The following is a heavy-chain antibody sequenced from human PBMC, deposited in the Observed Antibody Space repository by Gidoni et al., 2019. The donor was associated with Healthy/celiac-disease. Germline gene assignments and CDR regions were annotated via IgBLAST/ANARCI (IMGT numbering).Heavy chain of an antibody. Sequence: EVQLLESGGGLVQPGGSLRLSCAASGFPFSSYAMSWVRQAPGKGLEWVSAISGSGGSTYYADSVKGRFTISRDNSKNTLYLQMNSLRAEDTAVYYCAKDLVAGGPALYYGMDVWGQGTTVTVSS. CDR2: ISGSGGST. CDR1: GFPFSSYA. J-gene: IGHJ6*02. D-gene: IGHD2-15*01. V-gene: IGHV3-23*01. CDR3: AKDLVAGGPALYYGMDV.